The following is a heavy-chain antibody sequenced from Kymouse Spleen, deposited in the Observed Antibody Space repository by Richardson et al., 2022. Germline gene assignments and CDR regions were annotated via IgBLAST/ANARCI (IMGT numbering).Heavy chain of an antibody. CDR3: ARAMVRGGYYGMDV. CDR2: INHSGST. CDR1: GGSFSGYY. D-gene: IGHD3-10*01. V-gene: IGHV4-34*01. Sequence: QVQLQQWGAGLLKPSETLSLTCAVYGGSFSGYYWSWIRQPPGKGLEWIGEINHSGSTNYNPSLKSRVTISVDTSKNQFSLKLSSVTAADTAVYYCARAMVRGGYYGMDVWGQGTTVTVSS. J-gene: IGHJ6*02.